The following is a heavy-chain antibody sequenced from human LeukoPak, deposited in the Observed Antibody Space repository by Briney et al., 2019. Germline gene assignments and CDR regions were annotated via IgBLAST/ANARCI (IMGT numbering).Heavy chain of an antibody. CDR3: QSRYLEWLLDY. J-gene: IGHJ4*02. D-gene: IGHD3-3*01. CDR1: GGSLSGYY. V-gene: IGHV4-34*01. CDR2: INHSGST. Sequence: SETLSLTCAVYGGSLSGYYWSWIRQPPGKGLEWIGEINHSGSTNYNPSLKSRVTISVDTSKNQFSLKLSSVTAADTAVYYCQSRYLEWLLDYWGQGTLVTVSS.